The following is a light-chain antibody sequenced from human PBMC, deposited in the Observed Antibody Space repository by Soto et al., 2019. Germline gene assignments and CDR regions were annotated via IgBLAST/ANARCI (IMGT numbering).Light chain of an antibody. CDR2: WAS. J-gene: IGKJ4*01. CDR1: LSSYFKSNNRNY. V-gene: IGKV4-1*01. CDR3: QQYFITPLN. Sequence: DIVKTQSPESLRVWVGESATSRGRSSLSSYFKSNNRNYLAWYQQKTGQPPKLLVYWASTRESGVPDRFTGSGSGTYFTLTIDNVQPDDVAVYYCQQYFITPLNFGGGNKGAIK.